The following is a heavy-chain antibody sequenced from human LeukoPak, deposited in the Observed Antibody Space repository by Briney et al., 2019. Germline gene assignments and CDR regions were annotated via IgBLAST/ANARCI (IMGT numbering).Heavy chain of an antibody. CDR1: GGSVSSGNYF. CDR3: ARDRIAARTFDY. CDR2: IYYSGST. D-gene: IGHD6-6*01. J-gene: IGHJ4*02. Sequence: SETLSLTCTVSGGSVSSGNYFWSWIRQPPGPGLEWIGYIYYSGSTKYNPSLKSRVTISVDTSKNQFSLKLSSVTAADTAVYYCARDRIAARTFDYWGQGTLVTVSS. V-gene: IGHV4-61*01.